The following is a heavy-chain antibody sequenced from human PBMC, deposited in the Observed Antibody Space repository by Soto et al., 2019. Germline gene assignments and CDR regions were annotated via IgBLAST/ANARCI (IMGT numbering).Heavy chain of an antibody. D-gene: IGHD1-26*01. CDR3: ARHSGSYFRDY. Sequence: PSETLSLTCTVSGGSISSSNWWSWVRQPPGKGLEWIGEIYHSGSTNYNPSLKSRVTISVDKSKNQFSLNLNSVTAADTAVYYCARHSGSYFRDYWGQGTLVTVSS. CDR2: IYHSGST. CDR1: GGSISSSNW. J-gene: IGHJ4*02. V-gene: IGHV4-4*02.